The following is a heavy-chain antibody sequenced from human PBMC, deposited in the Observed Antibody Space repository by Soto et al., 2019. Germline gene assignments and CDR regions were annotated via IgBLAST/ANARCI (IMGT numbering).Heavy chain of an antibody. Sequence: QVQLVESGGGVVQPGRSLRLSCAASGFTFSSYGMHWVRQAPGKGLEWVAVIWYDGSNKYYADSVKGRFTISRDNSKNTLYLPMNSLRAEDTAVYYCARVHSKQHLAGFDFWGQGTLVTVSS. CDR3: ARVHSKQHLAGFDF. J-gene: IGHJ4*02. CDR1: GFTFSSYG. V-gene: IGHV3-33*01. D-gene: IGHD6-13*01. CDR2: IWYDGSNK.